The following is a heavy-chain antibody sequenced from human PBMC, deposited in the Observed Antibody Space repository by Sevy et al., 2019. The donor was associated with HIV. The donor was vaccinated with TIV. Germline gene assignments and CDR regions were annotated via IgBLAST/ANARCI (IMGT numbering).Heavy chain of an antibody. CDR3: ARAYDFWSGYSDAFDI. V-gene: IGHV3-11*01. J-gene: IGHJ3*02. Sequence: GGSLRLSCAASGFTFSDYYMSWIRQALGKGLEWVSYISSSGSTIYYADSVKGRFTISRDNAKKSLYLQMNSLRAEDTAVYYCARAYDFWSGYSDAFDIWGQGTMVTVSS. CDR1: GFTFSDYY. CDR2: ISSSGSTI. D-gene: IGHD3-3*01.